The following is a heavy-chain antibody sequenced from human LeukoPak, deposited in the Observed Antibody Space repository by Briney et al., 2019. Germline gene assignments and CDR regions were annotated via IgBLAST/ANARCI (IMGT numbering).Heavy chain of an antibody. J-gene: IGHJ4*02. Sequence: GGSLRLSCAASGFTFSSSAMSWVRQVPGKGLEWVSGISASGGSTSYADSVRGRFTISRDNSKNTLSLQLNSLRAEDTAVYYCAKGTSSSCYSAPNYWGQGTLVTVSS. V-gene: IGHV3-23*01. D-gene: IGHD2-15*01. CDR1: GFTFSSSA. CDR2: ISASGGST. CDR3: AKGTSSSCYSAPNY.